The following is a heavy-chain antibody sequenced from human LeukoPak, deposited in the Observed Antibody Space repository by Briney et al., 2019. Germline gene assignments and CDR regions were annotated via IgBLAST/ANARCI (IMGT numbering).Heavy chain of an antibody. Sequence: GGSLRLSCAASGFTFSTYWMHWVRQAPGKGLVWVSRIKSDGSANYADSVKGRFTISRDNAKNTVSLQMNSLRAEDTGVYYCARAPSEIGGYYPEYFRHWGQGTLVTVSS. V-gene: IGHV3-74*01. CDR1: GFTFSTYW. D-gene: IGHD3-22*01. CDR2: IKSDGSA. J-gene: IGHJ1*01. CDR3: ARAPSEIGGYYPEYFRH.